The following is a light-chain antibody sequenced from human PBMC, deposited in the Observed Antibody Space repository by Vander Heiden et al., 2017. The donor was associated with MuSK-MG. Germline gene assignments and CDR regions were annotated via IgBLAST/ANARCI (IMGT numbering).Light chain of an antibody. CDR3: SSYTSTDVV. CDR1: SSDVGGYNY. J-gene: IGLJ2*01. V-gene: IGLV2-14*01. CDR2: DVS. Sequence: QSALTQPASVSGSPGQSITISCTGTSSDVGGYNYVSWYQQHPGKAPKLMIYDVSNRPSGVSNRFSGSKSGKTASLTISGLQAEDEADYYCSSYTSTDVVFGGGTKLTVL.